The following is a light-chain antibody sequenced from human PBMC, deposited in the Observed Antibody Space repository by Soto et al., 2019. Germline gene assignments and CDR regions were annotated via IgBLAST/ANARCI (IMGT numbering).Light chain of an antibody. CDR3: SLYAGSKNVV. V-gene: IGLV2-8*01. Sequence: QSALTQPPSASGSPGQSVAISCTGTSSDIGAYKFVSWYQQHPGKAPKLILYEVSLRPSGVPDRFSGSKSGNTASLTVSGLLAEDEADYSRSLYAGSKNVVFGGGTQMTVL. CDR1: SSDIGAYKF. J-gene: IGLJ2*01. CDR2: EVS.